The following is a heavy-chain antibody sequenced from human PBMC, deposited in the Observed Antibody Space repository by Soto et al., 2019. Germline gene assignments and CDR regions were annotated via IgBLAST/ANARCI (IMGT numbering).Heavy chain of an antibody. CDR3: AKPYYYDSGDAFDI. CDR2: ISYDGSNK. CDR1: GFTFSSYG. D-gene: IGHD3-22*01. J-gene: IGHJ3*02. Sequence: QVQLVESGGGVVQPGRSLRLSCAASGFTFSSYGMHWVRQAPGKGLEWVAVISYDGSNKYYADSVKGRFTISRDNFXNTLYLQMNSLRAEDTAVYYCAKPYYYDSGDAFDIWGQGTMVTVSS. V-gene: IGHV3-30*18.